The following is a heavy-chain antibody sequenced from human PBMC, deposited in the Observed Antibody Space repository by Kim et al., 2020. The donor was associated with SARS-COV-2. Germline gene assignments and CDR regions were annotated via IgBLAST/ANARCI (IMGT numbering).Heavy chain of an antibody. D-gene: IGHD3-22*01. CDR1: GGSISSYY. Sequence: SETLSLTCTVSGGSISSYYWSWIRQPPGKGLEWIGYIYYSVSTNYNPSLKSRVTISVDTSKNQFSLKLSSVTAADTAVYYCARSFPYYYDSSGYYGYFDYWDQGTLVTVSS. V-gene: IGHV4-59*01. CDR3: ARSFPYYYDSSGYYGYFDY. CDR2: IYYSVST. J-gene: IGHJ4*02.